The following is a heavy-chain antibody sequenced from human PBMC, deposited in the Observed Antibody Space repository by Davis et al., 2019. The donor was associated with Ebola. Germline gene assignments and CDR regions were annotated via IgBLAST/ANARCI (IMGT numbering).Heavy chain of an antibody. D-gene: IGHD3-10*01. V-gene: IGHV4-30-2*01. CDR3: ARRRGYFDY. CDR2: IYHSGST. J-gene: IGHJ4*02. CDR1: GGSISSGGYS. Sequence: MPSETLSLTCAVSGGSISSGGYSWSWIRQPPGKGLEWIGYIYHSGSTYYNPSLKSRVTISVDRSKNQFSLKLSSVTAADMAVYYCARRRGYFDYWGQGTLVTVSS.